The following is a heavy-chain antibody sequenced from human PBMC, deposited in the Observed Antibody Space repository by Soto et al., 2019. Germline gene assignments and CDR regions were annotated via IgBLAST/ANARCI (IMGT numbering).Heavy chain of an antibody. V-gene: IGHV6-1*01. Sequence: SQTLSLTCAISGDSVSSNSAAWNWIRQSPSRGLEWLGRTYYRSKWYNDYAVSVKSRITINPDTSKNQFSLQLNSVTPEDTAVYYCARAGLGEMDTILLFDYWGQGTLVTVSS. CDR2: TYYRSKWYN. D-gene: IGHD3-16*01. J-gene: IGHJ4*02. CDR3: ARAGLGEMDTILLFDY. CDR1: GDSVSSNSAA.